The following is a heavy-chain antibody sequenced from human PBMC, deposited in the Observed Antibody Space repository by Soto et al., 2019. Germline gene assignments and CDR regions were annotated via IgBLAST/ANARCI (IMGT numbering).Heavy chain of an antibody. D-gene: IGHD2-21*01. Sequence: SETLSLTCSVFGDSISRHYWSWIRQPAGKGLEYIGRIYNSGLINYNPSLESRVSMSVDPSKNQISLKLTSATAADTAIYYCARGPFCGEECYFAYWGQGTLVTVSS. CDR1: GDSISRHY. J-gene: IGHJ4*02. V-gene: IGHV4-4*07. CDR2: IYNSGLI. CDR3: ARGPFCGEECYFAY.